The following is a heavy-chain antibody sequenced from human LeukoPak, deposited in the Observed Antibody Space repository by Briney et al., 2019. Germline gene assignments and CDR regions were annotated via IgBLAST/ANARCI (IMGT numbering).Heavy chain of an antibody. CDR2: ITSSGGRT. D-gene: IGHD3-22*01. J-gene: IGHJ5*02. Sequence: GGSLRLSCTASGFAFDSYSMSWVRQAPGKGLEWVASITSSGGRTYYPDSVKGRFTISRDNSGNTLYLQMISLRAEDTAIYYCAKDSEGYYFDPGGQGSLVTVSS. CDR1: GFAFDSYS. CDR3: AKDSEGYYFDP. V-gene: IGHV3-23*01.